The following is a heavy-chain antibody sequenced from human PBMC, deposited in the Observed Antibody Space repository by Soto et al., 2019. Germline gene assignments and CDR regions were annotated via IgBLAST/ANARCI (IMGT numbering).Heavy chain of an antibody. D-gene: IGHD1-26*01. CDR2: IYHSGST. J-gene: IGHJ4*02. CDR3: AGTGSYYRREADY. Sequence: NPSETLSLTCAVSGYSISSGYYWGWIRQPPGKGLEWIGSIYHSGSTYYNPSLKSRVTISVDTSKNQFSLKLSSVTAADTAVYYCAGTGSYYRREADYWGQGTLVTVSS. V-gene: IGHV4-38-2*01. CDR1: GYSISSGYY.